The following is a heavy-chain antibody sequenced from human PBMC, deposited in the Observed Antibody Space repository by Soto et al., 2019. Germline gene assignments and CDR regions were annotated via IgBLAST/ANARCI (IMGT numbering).Heavy chain of an antibody. CDR2: IYQSGST. J-gene: IGHJ4*02. Sequence: QVQLQESGPGLVKPSQTLSLTCAVSGVSINAGGYSWNWIRQSPGKALEWMGHIYQSGSTYYKPSLKSPITISVDMSKNDFSLEVTSVTPADTAVYFCARGDYNDYFDFWGQGALVTVSS. CDR1: GVSINAGGYS. D-gene: IGHD4-4*01. CDR3: ARGDYNDYFDF. V-gene: IGHV4-30-2*06.